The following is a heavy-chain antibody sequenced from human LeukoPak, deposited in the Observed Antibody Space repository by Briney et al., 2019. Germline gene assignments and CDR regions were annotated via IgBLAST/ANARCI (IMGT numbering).Heavy chain of an antibody. CDR2: ISYDGSNK. J-gene: IGHJ6*02. Sequence: SGGSLRLSCAASGFTFSSYAMHWVRQAPGKGLEWVAVISYDGSNKYYADSVKGRFTISRDNSKNTLYLQMNSLRAEDTAVYYCAREIAGSSSYYGMDVWGQGTTVTVSS. V-gene: IGHV3-30-3*01. CDR3: AREIAGSSSYYGMDV. CDR1: GFTFSSYA. D-gene: IGHD6-6*01.